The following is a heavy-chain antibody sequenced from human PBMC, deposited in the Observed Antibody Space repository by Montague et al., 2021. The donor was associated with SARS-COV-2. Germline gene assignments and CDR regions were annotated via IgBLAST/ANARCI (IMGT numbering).Heavy chain of an antibody. Sequence: CAISRDSVSSNSATWNWVRQSPSRGLEWLGRTYYRSKWYNDYAVXVRGRVTINPDTSKNQFSLQLNSVTPEDTAIYYCTSGREGNYNVMDVWGQGTTVTVS. V-gene: IGHV6-1*01. CDR3: TSGREGNYNVMDV. CDR1: RDSVSSNSAT. D-gene: IGHD1-1*01. J-gene: IGHJ6*02. CDR2: TYYRSKWYN.